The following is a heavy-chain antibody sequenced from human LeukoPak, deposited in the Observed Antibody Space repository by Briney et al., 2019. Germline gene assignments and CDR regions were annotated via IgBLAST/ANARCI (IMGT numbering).Heavy chain of an antibody. V-gene: IGHV3-21*01. Sequence: PGGSPRLSCAASGFTFSSYSMNWVRQAPGKGLEWVSSISSSSSYIYYADSVKGRFTISRDNAKNSLYLQMNSLRAEDTAVYYCASLSLGESDNWFDPWGQGTLVTVSS. CDR3: ASLSLGESDNWFDP. J-gene: IGHJ5*02. D-gene: IGHD3-16*01. CDR1: GFTFSSYS. CDR2: ISSSSSYI.